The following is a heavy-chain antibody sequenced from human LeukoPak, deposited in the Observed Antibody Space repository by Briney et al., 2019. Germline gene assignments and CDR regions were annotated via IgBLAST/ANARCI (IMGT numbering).Heavy chain of an antibody. V-gene: IGHV3-30*18. CDR3: AKERREGWPPYGMDV. D-gene: IGHD6-19*01. J-gene: IGHJ6*02. CDR1: GFTFGSYG. Sequence: GGSLRLSCAASGFTFGSYGIHWVRQAPGKGLEWVAVISYDGSNKYYADSVKGRFTISRDNSKNTLYLQMNSLRAEDTAVYYCAKERREGWPPYGMDVWGQGTTVTVSS. CDR2: ISYDGSNK.